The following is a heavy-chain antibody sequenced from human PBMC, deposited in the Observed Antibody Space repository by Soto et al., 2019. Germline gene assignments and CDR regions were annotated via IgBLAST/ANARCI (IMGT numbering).Heavy chain of an antibody. CDR1: GASISGFY. D-gene: IGHD1-1*01. Sequence: SETLSLTCTVSGASISGFYWSWIRKSAGKGQGWSGRIYAPGTTDYNPSLKSRVMMSVDTSKKQCSVKLRSVTAADTAVYYCVRDGTKTLRDWFDPWGQGISVTVSS. CDR2: IYAPGTT. CDR3: VRDGTKTLRDWFDP. J-gene: IGHJ5*02. V-gene: IGHV4-4*07.